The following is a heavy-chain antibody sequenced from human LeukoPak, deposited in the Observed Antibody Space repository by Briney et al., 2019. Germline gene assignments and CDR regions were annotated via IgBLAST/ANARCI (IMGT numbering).Heavy chain of an antibody. V-gene: IGHV1-46*01. J-gene: IGHJ4*02. Sequence: ASVKVFCKASGYTFTSYYMHWVRQAPGQGLEWMGIINPSGGSTSYAQKFQGRVTMTRDMSTSTVYMELSSLRSEDTAVYYCARLPGENYYDSSPNRDYWGQGTLVTVSS. CDR1: GYTFTSYY. CDR3: ARLPGENYYDSSPNRDY. CDR2: INPSGGST. D-gene: IGHD3-22*01.